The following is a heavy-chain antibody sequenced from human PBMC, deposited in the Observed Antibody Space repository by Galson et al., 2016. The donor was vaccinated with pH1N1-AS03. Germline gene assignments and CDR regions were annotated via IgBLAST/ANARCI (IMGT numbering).Heavy chain of an antibody. D-gene: IGHD3-9*01. V-gene: IGHV3-74*03. CDR3: ASDGAFDHKSAFDF. CDR1: GFAFNKFW. Sequence: SLRLSCAASGFAFNKFWMHWVRQAPGKGLEWVSQIDTDGTSATYADSVKGRFTTSRGNAKNTLYLQMNSLRDEDTAVYYCASDGAFDHKSAFDFWGQGTMVTVSS. J-gene: IGHJ3*01. CDR2: IDTDGTSA.